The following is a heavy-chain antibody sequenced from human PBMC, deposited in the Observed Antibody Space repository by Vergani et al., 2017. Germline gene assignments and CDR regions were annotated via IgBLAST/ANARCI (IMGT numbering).Heavy chain of an antibody. CDR2: ISSSGSTI. J-gene: IGHJ4*02. V-gene: IGHV3-48*03. CDR3: AKTEYERPTYYYDSSGYSDALYY. CDR1: GFTLSSYE. Sequence: EVQLVESGGGLVQPGGSLSLSCAASGFTLSSYEMNWVRQAPGKGLEWVSYISSSGSTIYYADSVKGRFNIYRDNSKNSLYLQMNSPRTEDTALYYCAKTEYERPTYYYDSSGYSDALYYWGQGTLVTVSS. D-gene: IGHD3-22*01.